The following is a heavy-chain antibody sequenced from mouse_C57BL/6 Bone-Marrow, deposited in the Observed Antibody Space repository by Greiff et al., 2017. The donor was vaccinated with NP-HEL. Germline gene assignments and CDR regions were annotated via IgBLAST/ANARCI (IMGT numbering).Heavy chain of an antibody. CDR2: IRNKANNHAT. CDR1: GFTFSDAW. J-gene: IGHJ4*01. Sequence: EVKLMESGGGLVQPGGSMKLSCAASGFTFSDAWMDWVRQSPEKGLEWVAEIRNKANNHATYYAESVKGRFTISRDDSKSSVYLQMNSLRAEDTGIYYCTRWDYSKTDYAMDYWGQGTSVTVSS. D-gene: IGHD2-5*01. CDR3: TRWDYSKTDYAMDY. V-gene: IGHV6-6*01.